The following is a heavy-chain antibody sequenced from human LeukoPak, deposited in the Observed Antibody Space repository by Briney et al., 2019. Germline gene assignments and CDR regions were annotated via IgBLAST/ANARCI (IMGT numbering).Heavy chain of an antibody. CDR2: IYYSGST. J-gene: IGHJ4*02. Sequence: SETLSLTCTVSGGSISSYYWSWIRQPPGKGLEWIGYIYYSGSTNYNRSLKRRVTISVDTSKKQFSLKLRSVTAADTAVYYCARDRLWELGGFDYWGQGTLVTVSS. V-gene: IGHV4-59*01. CDR3: ARDRLWELGGFDY. CDR1: GGSISSYY. D-gene: IGHD1-26*01.